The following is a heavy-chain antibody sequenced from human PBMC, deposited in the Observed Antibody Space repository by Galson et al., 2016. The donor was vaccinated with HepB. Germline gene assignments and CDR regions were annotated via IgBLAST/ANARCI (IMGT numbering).Heavy chain of an antibody. CDR3: TRDYNWAIDY. CDR2: INRGGPGT. V-gene: IGHV1-46*03. D-gene: IGHD1-1*01. CDR1: GFTFRNYN. J-gene: IGHJ4*02. Sequence: SVKVSCKASGFTFRNYNMHWVRQAPGQGLEGMGIINRGGPGTIYAQKFQDRLTMTRDTSTSTVYMELSSLRSEDTALYYCTRDYNWAIDYWGQGTLVTVSS.